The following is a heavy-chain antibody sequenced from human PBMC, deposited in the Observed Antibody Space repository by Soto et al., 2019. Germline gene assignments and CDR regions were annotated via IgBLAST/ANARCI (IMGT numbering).Heavy chain of an antibody. J-gene: IGHJ4*02. CDR3: AKVFSPEGGNYFDH. CDR2: ISNSFSDGNT. V-gene: IGHV3-23*01. Sequence: EVQLLESGGGLVQPGGSLRLSCAASGFTFSNYAMDWVRQAPGKGLEWVSAISNSFSDGNTHYADSVKGRFTISRDNDKNTVFLELNSLRAEDTAVYYCAKVFSPEGGNYFDHWGQGTLVTVSS. CDR1: GFTFSNYA.